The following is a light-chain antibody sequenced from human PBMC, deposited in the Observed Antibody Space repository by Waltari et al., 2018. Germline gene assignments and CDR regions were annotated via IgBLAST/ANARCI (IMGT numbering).Light chain of an antibody. CDR2: EVS. Sequence: QSALTQPPSASGSTGQSVTIPCTGTSSDVGGYNYVSWSQQHPGKAPKLMIYEVSKRPSGVPDRFSGSKSGNTASLTVSGLQAEDESDYYCSSYAGSNNWVFGGGTKLTVL. CDR1: SSDVGGYNY. V-gene: IGLV2-8*01. CDR3: SSYAGSNNWV. J-gene: IGLJ2*01.